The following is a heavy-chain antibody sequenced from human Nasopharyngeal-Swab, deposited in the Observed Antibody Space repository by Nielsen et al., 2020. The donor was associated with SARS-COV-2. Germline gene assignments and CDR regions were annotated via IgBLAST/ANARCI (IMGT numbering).Heavy chain of an antibody. CDR2: IYYSGST. J-gene: IGHJ4*02. CDR1: GGSIGSYY. D-gene: IGHD3-10*01. CDR3: ARVGADYYGSGSYYFDY. Sequence: SETLSLTCTVSGGSIGSYYWSWIRQPPGKGLEWIGYIYYSGSTNYNPSLKSRVTISVDTSKNQFSLKLSSVTAADTAVYYCARVGADYYGSGSYYFDYWGQGTLVTVSS. V-gene: IGHV4-59*01.